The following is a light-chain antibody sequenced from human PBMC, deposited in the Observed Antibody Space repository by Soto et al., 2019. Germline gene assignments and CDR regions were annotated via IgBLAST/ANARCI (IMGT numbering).Light chain of an antibody. V-gene: IGKV1-5*01. CDR1: QSISSW. Sequence: DIQMTQSPSTLSASVGDRVTITCRASQSISSWLAWYQQKPGKVPKVLIYDASSLESGVPSRFSGSGSGTEFTLTISSLQPDDSATYYCQQYNTYPRTFGQGTEVEIK. CDR3: QQYNTYPRT. J-gene: IGKJ1*01. CDR2: DAS.